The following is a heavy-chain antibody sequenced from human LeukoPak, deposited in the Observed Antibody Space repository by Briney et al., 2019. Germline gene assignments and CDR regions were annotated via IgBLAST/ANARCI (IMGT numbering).Heavy chain of an antibody. CDR3: ARGSVYRVATTDDY. J-gene: IGHJ4*02. CDR1: AYTFTSYD. D-gene: IGHD5-12*01. V-gene: IGHV1-8*01. Sequence: ASVKVSCKASAYTFTSYDINWVRQATGQGLEWMGWMNPNSGNTGYAQKFQGRVTMTRNTSISTAYMELSSLRSEDTAVYYCARGSVYRVATTDDYWGQGTLVTVSP. CDR2: MNPNSGNT.